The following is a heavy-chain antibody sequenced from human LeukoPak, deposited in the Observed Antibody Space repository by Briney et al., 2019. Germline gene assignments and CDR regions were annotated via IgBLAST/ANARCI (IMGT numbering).Heavy chain of an antibody. CDR2: ISDDGNKK. J-gene: IGHJ4*02. D-gene: IGHD6-13*01. CDR1: GFTFSSYA. CDR3: AKDQEIGSSWSRGYFDY. Sequence: PGGSLRLSCAASGFTFSSYAIHWVRQAPGKGLEWVAYISDDGNKKYYADSVKGRVTISRDDSKNTLYLQMNSLRAEDTAVYYCAKDQEIGSSWSRGYFDYWGQGTLVTVSS. V-gene: IGHV3-30-3*01.